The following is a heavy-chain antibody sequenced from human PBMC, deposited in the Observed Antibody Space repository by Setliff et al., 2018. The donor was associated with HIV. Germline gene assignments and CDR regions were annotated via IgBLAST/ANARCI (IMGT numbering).Heavy chain of an antibody. CDR2: INAGNGNT. CDR1: GHTSTAYP. J-gene: IGHJ4*02. D-gene: IGHD6-13*01. V-gene: IGHV1-3*01. Sequence: ASVKVSCKASGHTSTAYPIHWVRQAPGQRLEWMGWINAGNGNTKSSQKFQNRVTIMRDTSASTAYMELSSLGSEDTAVFYCARTPEGAAVFDYWGQGTLVTVSS. CDR3: ARTPEGAAVFDY.